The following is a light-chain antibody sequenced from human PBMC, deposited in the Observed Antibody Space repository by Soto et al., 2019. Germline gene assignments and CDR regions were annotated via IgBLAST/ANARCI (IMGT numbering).Light chain of an antibody. CDR1: SSDVGGYNY. J-gene: IGLJ2*01. Sequence: QSALTQPASVSGSPGQSITISCTGTSSDVGGYNYVSWYQQHPGKAPKLMIYDVSNRPSGVSNRFAGSNSGNTASLTISGLQAEDEADYYCSSYTSSFVVFGGGTKLTVL. CDR2: DVS. V-gene: IGLV2-14*01. CDR3: SSYTSSFVV.